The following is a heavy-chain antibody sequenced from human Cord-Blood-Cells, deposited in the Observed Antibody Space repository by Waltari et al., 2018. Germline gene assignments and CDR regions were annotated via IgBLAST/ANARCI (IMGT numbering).Heavy chain of an antibody. CDR1: GYTFTSYD. J-gene: IGHJ5*02. D-gene: IGHD6-19*01. V-gene: IGHV1-8*03. CDR3: ARGAWQWVHAGFDP. Sequence: QVQLVQSGAEVKKPGASVKVSCKASGYTFTSYDINWVRQATGHGLEWKGWRNPNSGSTCYAQKFQGRVTITGHTSISTAYMELSSRRSEDTAVYYCARGAWQWVHAGFDPWGQGTLVTVSS. CDR2: RNPNSGST.